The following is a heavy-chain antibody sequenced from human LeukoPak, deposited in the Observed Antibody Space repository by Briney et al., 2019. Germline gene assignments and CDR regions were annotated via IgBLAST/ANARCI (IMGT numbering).Heavy chain of an antibody. CDR2: IYYSGST. CDR1: GGSISSSSYY. CDR3: ARDGSGGSFADQQENWFDP. D-gene: IGHD1-26*01. Sequence: PSETLSLTCTVSGGSISSSSYYWGWIRQPPGKGLEWIGSIYYSGSTYYNPSLKSRVTISVDTSKNQFSLKLSSVTAADTAVYYCARDGSGGSFADQQENWFDPWGQGTLVTVSS. J-gene: IGHJ5*02. V-gene: IGHV4-39*07.